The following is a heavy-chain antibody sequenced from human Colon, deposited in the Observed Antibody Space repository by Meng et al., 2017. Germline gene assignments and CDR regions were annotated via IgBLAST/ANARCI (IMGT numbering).Heavy chain of an antibody. V-gene: IGHV4-34*01. CDR3: ASSDYYRSDY. Sequence: QVQLQQWGAGLLQPSETLSLTCGVYGGSFSGYYWYWIRQSPGKGLEWIGETSHSGSTNYSPSLKSRVTISLDKSKNQLSLKLNSVTAADTAVYYCASSDYYRSDYWGQGTLVTVSS. CDR2: TSHSGST. J-gene: IGHJ4*02. D-gene: IGHD3-22*01. CDR1: GGSFSGYY.